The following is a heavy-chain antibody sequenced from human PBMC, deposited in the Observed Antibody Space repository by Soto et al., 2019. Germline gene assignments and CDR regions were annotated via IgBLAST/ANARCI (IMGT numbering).Heavy chain of an antibody. V-gene: IGHV5-10-1*01. CDR1: GYSFTSYW. Sequence: GESLKISCKGSGYSFTSYWISWVRQMPGKGLEWMGRIDPSDSYTNYSPSFQGHVTISADKSISTAYLQWSSLKASDTAMYYCAREYSGYDLYYYGMDVWGQGTTVTVSS. CDR3: AREYSGYDLYYYGMDV. J-gene: IGHJ6*02. D-gene: IGHD5-12*01. CDR2: IDPSDSYT.